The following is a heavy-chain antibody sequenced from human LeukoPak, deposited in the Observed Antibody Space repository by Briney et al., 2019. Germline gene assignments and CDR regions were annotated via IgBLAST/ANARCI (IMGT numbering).Heavy chain of an antibody. D-gene: IGHD2-2*01. Sequence: SETLSLTCTVSGGSISSYYWSWIRQPPGKGLEWIGEINHSGSTNYNPSLKSRVTISVDTSKNQFSLKLSSVTAADTAVYYCARRGLGYCSSTSCPLWYYFDYWAREPWSPSPQ. CDR2: INHSGST. CDR1: GGSISSYY. J-gene: IGHJ4*02. V-gene: IGHV4-34*01. CDR3: ARRGLGYCSSTSCPLWYYFDY.